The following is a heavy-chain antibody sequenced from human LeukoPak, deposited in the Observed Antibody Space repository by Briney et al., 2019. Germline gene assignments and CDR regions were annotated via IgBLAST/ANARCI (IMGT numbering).Heavy chain of an antibody. Sequence: PSETLSLTCSVSGHSITTGYFWAWIRQSPGKGLEWIASVSHSGTTYYNPPLKSRVTISLDTSRNQLSLKLSSVTAADTAVYYGVTDVLLCGGSICNFFDPWGQGTLVTVSS. J-gene: IGHJ5*01. CDR2: VSHSGTT. CDR3: VTDVLLCGGSICNFFDP. D-gene: IGHD2-15*01. V-gene: IGHV4-38-2*02. CDR1: GHSITTGYF.